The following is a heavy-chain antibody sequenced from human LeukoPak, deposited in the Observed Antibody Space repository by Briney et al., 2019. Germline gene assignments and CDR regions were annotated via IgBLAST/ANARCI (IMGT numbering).Heavy chain of an antibody. Sequence: PSETLSLTCTVSGASISSYYWSWIRQPPGKGLEWIGYIHYSGNTNYNPSLKSRVTISVDTSKNQFSLKLSSVTAADTAVYYCARVRGYYDTSGTYRSLAHFDYWGQGTLVTVSP. CDR1: GASISSYY. V-gene: IGHV4-59*01. CDR2: IHYSGNT. CDR3: ARVRGYYDTSGTYRSLAHFDY. D-gene: IGHD3-22*01. J-gene: IGHJ4*02.